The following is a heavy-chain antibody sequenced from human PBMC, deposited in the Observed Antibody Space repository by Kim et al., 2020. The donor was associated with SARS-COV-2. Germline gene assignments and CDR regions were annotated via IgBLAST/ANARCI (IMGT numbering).Heavy chain of an antibody. V-gene: IGHV3-48*02. CDR3: ASFTRGGDCYYYYFDY. J-gene: IGHJ4*02. D-gene: IGHD2-21*01. CDR2: ISSSSSTI. Sequence: GGSLRLSCADSGFTFSSYSMNWVRQAPGKGLEWVSYISSSSSTIYYADSVKGRFTISRDNAKNSLYLQMNSLRDEDTAVYYCASFTRGGDCYYYYFDYWGQGTLVTVSS. CDR1: GFTFSSYS.